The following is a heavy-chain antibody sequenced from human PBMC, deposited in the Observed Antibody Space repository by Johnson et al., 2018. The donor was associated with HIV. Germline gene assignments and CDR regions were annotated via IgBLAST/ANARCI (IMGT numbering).Heavy chain of an antibody. Sequence: QVQLVESGGGVVQPGRSLRLSCVVSGFTYSSYAMHWVRQAPGKGLEWVAVISYDGSNKYYADSVTVRFSISRDNSKNTLYLQMNSLRAEDTAVYYCASHVGSSVGSAFDIWGQGTMVTVSS. D-gene: IGHD6-6*01. CDR1: GFTYSSYA. CDR3: ASHVGSSVGSAFDI. J-gene: IGHJ3*02. CDR2: ISYDGSNK. V-gene: IGHV3-30*04.